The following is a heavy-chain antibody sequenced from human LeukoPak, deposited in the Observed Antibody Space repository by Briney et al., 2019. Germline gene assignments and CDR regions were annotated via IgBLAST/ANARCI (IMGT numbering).Heavy chain of an antibody. CDR2: IYPGDSDT. CDR1: GYSFNYYW. V-gene: IGHV5-51*01. D-gene: IGHD3-10*01. J-gene: IGHJ4*02. CDR3: ARQDGSGIYYFDY. Sequence: GESLKISCKGSGYSFNYYWIAWVREMPGRGLEWMGIIYPGDSDTRYSPSFQGQVTISADKSITTAYLQWSSLEASDTAVYYCARQDGSGIYYFDYWGQGTPVTVSS.